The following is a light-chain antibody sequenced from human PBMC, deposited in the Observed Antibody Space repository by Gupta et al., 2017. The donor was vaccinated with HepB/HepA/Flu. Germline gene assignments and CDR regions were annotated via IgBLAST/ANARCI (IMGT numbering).Light chain of an antibody. CDR1: RNDLGNYDL. Sequence: HSALTQTASVSGAPGPSITISCPGTRNDLGNYDLLSWYQQHPGEAPKLIIYEVTNRPAGVSARFSGSNSGSTASLTVSRLQAEDEASYFCSSDACDSIWVFGGGTKLTVL. J-gene: IGLJ3*02. CDR2: EVT. V-gene: IGLV2-23*02. CDR3: SSDACDSIWV.